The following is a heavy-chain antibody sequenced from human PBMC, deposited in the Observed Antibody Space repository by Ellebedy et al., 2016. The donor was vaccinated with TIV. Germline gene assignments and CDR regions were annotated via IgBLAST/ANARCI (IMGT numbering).Heavy chain of an antibody. D-gene: IGHD1-1*01. V-gene: IGHV5-51*01. CDR3: ARPFGAYNRGLIDS. Sequence: GESLKISCQASGYNFATDWIGWVRQMPGKGLEWVGVIYPHDSDSRYGPSFQDLVSISADKSISTAYLQWSSLQASDTAMYYCARPFGAYNRGLIDSWGQGTLVTVSS. CDR2: IYPHDSDS. CDR1: GYNFATDW. J-gene: IGHJ4*02.